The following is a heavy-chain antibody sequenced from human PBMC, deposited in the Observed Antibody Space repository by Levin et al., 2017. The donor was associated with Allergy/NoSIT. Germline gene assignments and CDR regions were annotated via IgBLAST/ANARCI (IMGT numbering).Heavy chain of an antibody. Sequence: PSETLSLTCTVSGGSVSSGSYYWSWIRQPPGKGLEWIGYIYYSGSTNYNPSLKSRVTISVDTSKNQFSLKLSSVTAADTAVYYCARGFLSHTYYYGSGSYYNLDYWGQGTLVTVSS. CDR1: GGSVSSGSYY. CDR3: ARGFLSHTYYYGSGSYYNLDY. D-gene: IGHD3-10*01. J-gene: IGHJ4*02. CDR2: IYYSGST. V-gene: IGHV4-61*01.